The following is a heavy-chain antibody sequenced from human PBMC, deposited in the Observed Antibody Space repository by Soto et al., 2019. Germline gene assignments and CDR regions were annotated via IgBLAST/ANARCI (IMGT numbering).Heavy chain of an antibody. CDR2: ISSDGRTI. J-gene: IGHJ5*02. CDR3: TREEESNWFAP. V-gene: IGHV3-48*03. Sequence: EVQLVESGGGLLQPGGSLRLSCAASGFTFNTYAMNWVRQAPGKGLEWISYISSDGRTIYYADSVKGQFTISRDNAKNSLYLQMNSLRAEDTAVYYCTREEESNWFAPWGQGTLVTVSS. CDR1: GFTFNTYA.